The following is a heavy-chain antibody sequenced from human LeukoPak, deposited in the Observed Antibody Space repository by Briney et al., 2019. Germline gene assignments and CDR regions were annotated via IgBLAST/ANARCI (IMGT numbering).Heavy chain of an antibody. CDR2: IKSKTDGGTT. Sequence: GGSLRLSCAASGFTFPNAWMSWVRQAAGKGLEWVGRIKSKTDGGTTDYAAPVKGRFTISRDDSKNTLYLQMNSLKTEDTAVYYCTTIYFYYYDSSGYYSYFDYWGQGTLVTVSS. V-gene: IGHV3-15*01. D-gene: IGHD3-22*01. J-gene: IGHJ4*02. CDR3: TTIYFYYYDSSGYYSYFDY. CDR1: GFTFPNAW.